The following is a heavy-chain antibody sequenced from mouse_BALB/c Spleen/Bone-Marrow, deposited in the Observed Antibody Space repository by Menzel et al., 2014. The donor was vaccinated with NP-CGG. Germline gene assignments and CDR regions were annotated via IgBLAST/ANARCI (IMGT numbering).Heavy chain of an antibody. V-gene: IGHV14-3*02. CDR1: GFNIKDTY. D-gene: IGHD2-4*01. CDR3: ARWDDYVSDY. Sequence: VQLQQSGADLVKPGASVKLSCTTSGFNIKDTYMHWVKQRPEQGLEWIGRIDPANGNTKYDPKFQGKATITADTSSNTAYLQLSSLTSEDTAVYYCARWDDYVSDYWGQGTTLTVSS. CDR2: IDPANGNT. J-gene: IGHJ2*01.